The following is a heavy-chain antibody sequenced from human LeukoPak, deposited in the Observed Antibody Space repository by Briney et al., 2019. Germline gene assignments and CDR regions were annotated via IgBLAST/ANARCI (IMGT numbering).Heavy chain of an antibody. J-gene: IGHJ4*02. V-gene: IGHV3-30*18. Sequence: HPGGSLRLSYAASGFTFSSYGMHWVRQAPGKGLEWVAVISYDGSNKYYADSVKGRFTISRDNSKNTLYLQMNSLRAEDTAVYYCANLLRWEPYWGQGTLVTVSS. CDR3: ANLLRWEPY. CDR2: ISYDGSNK. CDR1: GFTFSSYG. D-gene: IGHD4-23*01.